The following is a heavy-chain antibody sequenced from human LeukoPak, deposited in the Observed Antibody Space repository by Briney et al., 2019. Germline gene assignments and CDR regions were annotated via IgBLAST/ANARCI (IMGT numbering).Heavy chain of an antibody. CDR1: GGTFISYA. D-gene: IGHD6-19*01. CDR2: IFPIFGTT. Sequence: SVKVSCKASGGTFISYAISWVRQAPGQGLEWMGGIFPIFGTTNYAQKFQGRVTITTDESTSTAYMELRSLRSEDTAVYYCARDLYSSGWALDYWGQGTLVTVSS. J-gene: IGHJ4*02. CDR3: ARDLYSSGWALDY. V-gene: IGHV1-69*05.